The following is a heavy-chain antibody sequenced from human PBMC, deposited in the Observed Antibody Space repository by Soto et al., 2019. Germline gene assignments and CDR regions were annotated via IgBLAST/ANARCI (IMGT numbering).Heavy chain of an antibody. CDR2: ISTGGSDK. CDR1: GLTFSSPG. D-gene: IGHD3-22*01. J-gene: IGHJ1*01. Sequence: PGGSLRLSCAASGLTFSSPGMNWVRQAPGKGLEWLASISTGGSDKYYAVSVRGRFAISRDNSRKTLYLQMNILGAEDMSVYYCALNYHDGNNFTHVQHWGQGTLVTVSS. V-gene: IGHV3-30*03. CDR3: ALNYHDGNNFTHVQH.